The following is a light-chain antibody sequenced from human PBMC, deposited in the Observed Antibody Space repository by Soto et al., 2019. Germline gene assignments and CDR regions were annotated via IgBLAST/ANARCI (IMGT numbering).Light chain of an antibody. CDR2: WAS. Sequence: DVVMTQSPDSLALSLGERATINCKSSQSLLSSSDNRNYLAWFQQKVGQPPKLLIRWASTRESGVPDRFSASGSATDFTLIINSLQAEDVAVYYCQTYYRVPLTFGGGTKVDIK. V-gene: IGKV4-1*01. CDR3: QTYYRVPLT. CDR1: QSLLSSSDNRNY. J-gene: IGKJ4*01.